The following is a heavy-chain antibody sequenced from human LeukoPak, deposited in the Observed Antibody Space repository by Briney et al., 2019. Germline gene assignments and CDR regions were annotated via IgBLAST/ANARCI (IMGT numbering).Heavy chain of an antibody. Sequence: PSETLSLTCTASGGSISSGGYYWSWIRQPAGKGLEWVGRIYTSGSTNYNPSLKSRVTISLDMSKNQFSLKLISVTAADTAVYYCARSSGQLPDYWGQGTLVTVSS. J-gene: IGHJ4*02. D-gene: IGHD3-10*01. V-gene: IGHV4-61*02. CDR2: IYTSGST. CDR3: ARSSGQLPDY. CDR1: GGSISSGGYY.